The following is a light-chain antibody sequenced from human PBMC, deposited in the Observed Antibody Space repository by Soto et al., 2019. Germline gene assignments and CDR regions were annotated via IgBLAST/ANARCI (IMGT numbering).Light chain of an antibody. CDR2: GAS. CDR1: QSVNSN. CDR3: QQYYKWPPWT. Sequence: EIVMTQAPASLSLSPGERATLSCRASQSVNSNLAWYQQKPGQAPRLLMYGASTRATGIPARFSGSGSGTEITLTISSLQSEDFAFYYCQQYYKWPPWTFGQGTKVDI. V-gene: IGKV3-15*01. J-gene: IGKJ1*01.